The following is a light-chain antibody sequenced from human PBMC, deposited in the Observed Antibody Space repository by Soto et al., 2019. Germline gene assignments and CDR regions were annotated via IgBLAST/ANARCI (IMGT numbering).Light chain of an antibody. V-gene: IGKV3-11*01. CDR3: QHSAT. CDR2: DAS. J-gene: IGKJ2*01. Sequence: EIVLTQSPATLSLSPGERATLSCRASQSVSSYLAWYQQKPGQAPRLLIYDASNRATGIPARFSGSGSGTDFTLTISSLEPEYFAVYYCQHSATFGQGTKLEIK. CDR1: QSVSSY.